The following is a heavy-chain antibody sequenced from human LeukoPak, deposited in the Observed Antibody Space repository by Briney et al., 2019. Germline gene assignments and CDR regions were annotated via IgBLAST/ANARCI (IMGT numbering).Heavy chain of an antibody. V-gene: IGHV3-30*02. CDR1: GFTFSGYG. Sequence: GGSLRLSCAASGFTFSGYGMHWVRQAPGKGLEWVAFIRHDGSIKNYADSVKGRSTISRDNSKNTLYLQMNSLRAEDTAVYYCAKDSLADIDYWGQGTLVTVSS. CDR3: AKDSLADIDY. D-gene: IGHD3-16*01. J-gene: IGHJ4*02. CDR2: IRHDGSIK.